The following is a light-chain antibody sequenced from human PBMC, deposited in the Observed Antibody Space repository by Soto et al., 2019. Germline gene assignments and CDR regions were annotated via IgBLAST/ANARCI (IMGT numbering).Light chain of an antibody. CDR3: QQRSNWPPEIT. CDR2: DVF. CDR1: QSISIY. J-gene: IGKJ5*01. V-gene: IGKV3-11*01. Sequence: EIVLTQSPATLSLSPGERATLSCRASQSISIYLAWYQQKPGQAPRLLIYDVFNRATGIPARFSGSGSGTDFTLTISSLGPEDFAVYYCQQRSNWPPEITFGQGTRLEIK.